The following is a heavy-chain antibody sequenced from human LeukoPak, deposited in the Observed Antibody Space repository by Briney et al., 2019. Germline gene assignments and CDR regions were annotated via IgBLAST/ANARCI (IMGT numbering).Heavy chain of an antibody. CDR2: INPNSGGT. V-gene: IGHV1-2*02. CDR1: GYTFTGYY. D-gene: IGHD3-22*01. Sequence: ASVKVSCKASGYTFTGYYMHWVRQAPGQGLEWMGWINPNSGGTNYAQKFQGRVTMTRDTSISTAYMELSRLRSDDTAVYYCARDLSSYYDSSGYDAFDIWGQGTMVTVSS. J-gene: IGHJ3*02. CDR3: ARDLSSYYDSSGYDAFDI.